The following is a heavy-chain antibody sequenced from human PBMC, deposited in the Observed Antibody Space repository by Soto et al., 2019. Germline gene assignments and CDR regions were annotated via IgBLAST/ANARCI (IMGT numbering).Heavy chain of an antibody. V-gene: IGHV5-10-1*01. CDR2: IDPSDSYT. Sequence: GESLKISCKGSGYSFTSYWISWVRQMPGKGLEWMGRIDPSDSYTNYSPSFQGHVTISADKSISTASLQWSSLKASDTAMYYCAAAKCNYYDTSGYASGAFDIWGQGTMVTVSS. J-gene: IGHJ3*02. CDR1: GYSFTSYW. CDR3: AAAKCNYYDTSGYASGAFDI. D-gene: IGHD3-22*01.